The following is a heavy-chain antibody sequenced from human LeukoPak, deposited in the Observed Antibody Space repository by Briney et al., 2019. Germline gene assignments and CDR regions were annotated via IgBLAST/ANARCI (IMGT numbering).Heavy chain of an antibody. J-gene: IGHJ4*02. CDR1: GFTFSSYA. Sequence: PGGSLRLSCAASGFTFSSYAMHWVRQAPGKGLEWVAVISYDGSNKYYADSVKGRFTVYRDNSKKTVWLQMNSLRAEDTAVYYCAKKGGSSGRYDYLDYWGQGTLVTVSS. CDR3: AKKGGSSGRYDYLDY. D-gene: IGHD6-19*01. V-gene: IGHV3-30-3*02. CDR2: ISYDGSNK.